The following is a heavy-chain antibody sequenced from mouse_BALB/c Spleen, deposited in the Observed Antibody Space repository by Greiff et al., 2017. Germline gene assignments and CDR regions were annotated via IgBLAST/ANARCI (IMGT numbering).Heavy chain of an antibody. CDR1: GFTFSSYA. D-gene: IGHD2-14*01. CDR2: ISSGGSYT. Sequence: EVKLVESGGGLVKPGGSLKLSCAASGFTFSSYAMSWVRQSPEKRLEWVAEISSGGSYTYYPDTVQGRFTISRYNANNTLYLEMSSLRSEDTAMYYCARDTGRYEMDYWGQGTSVTVSS. J-gene: IGHJ4*01. CDR3: ARDTGRYEMDY. V-gene: IGHV5-9-4*01.